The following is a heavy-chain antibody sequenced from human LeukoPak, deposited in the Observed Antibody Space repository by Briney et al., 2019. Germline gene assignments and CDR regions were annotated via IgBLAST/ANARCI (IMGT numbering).Heavy chain of an antibody. CDR3: PKGAVVIGDNWFDP. Sequence: GGSLRHSCAASGFTFNSYAMSWVRQAPGKGLEWVSAISGSGGSTYYADSVKGRFTISRDNSKNTLYLQMNSLRAEDTAVYYCPKGAVVIGDNWFDPWGQGTLATVSS. V-gene: IGHV3-23*01. D-gene: IGHD3-22*01. J-gene: IGHJ5*02. CDR2: ISGSGGST. CDR1: GFTFNSYA.